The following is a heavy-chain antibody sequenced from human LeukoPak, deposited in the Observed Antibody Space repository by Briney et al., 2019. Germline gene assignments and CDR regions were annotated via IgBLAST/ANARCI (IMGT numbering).Heavy chain of an antibody. D-gene: IGHD5-24*01. CDR1: GGSIRSSYYY. CDR2: INHSGST. CDR3: ARGRRERMATIYRAPREQL. J-gene: IGHJ4*02. Sequence: SETLSLTCTVSGGSIRSSYYYWGWIRQPPGKGLEWIGEINHSGSTNYNPSLKSRVTISVDTSKNQFSLKLSSVTAADTAVYYCARGRRERMATIYRAPREQLWGQGTLVTVSS. V-gene: IGHV4-39*07.